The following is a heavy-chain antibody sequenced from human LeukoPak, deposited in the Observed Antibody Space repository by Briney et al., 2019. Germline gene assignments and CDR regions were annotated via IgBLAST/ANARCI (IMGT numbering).Heavy chain of an antibody. Sequence: ASVKVSCKASGYTFTSCYMHWVRQAPGQGLEWMGIINPSGGSTSYAQKFQGRVTMTRDTSTSTVYMELSSLRSEDTAVYYCARDVRSSYYYCYMDVWGKGTTVTISS. CDR2: INPSGGST. CDR1: GYTFTSCY. V-gene: IGHV1-46*01. D-gene: IGHD3-10*01. CDR3: ARDVRSSYYYCYMDV. J-gene: IGHJ6*03.